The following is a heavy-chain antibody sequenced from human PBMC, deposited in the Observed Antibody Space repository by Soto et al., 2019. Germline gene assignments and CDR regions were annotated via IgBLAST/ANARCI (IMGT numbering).Heavy chain of an antibody. V-gene: IGHV3-21*01. D-gene: IGHD1-26*01. J-gene: IGHJ6*02. Sequence: PGGSLRLSCAASGFTFSSYSMNWVRQAPGKGLEWVSSISSSSSYIYYADSVKGRFTISRDNAKNSLYLQMNSLRAEDTAVYYCAREFGRRGGSYQTRGMDVWGQGTTVTVSS. CDR3: AREFGRRGGSYQTRGMDV. CDR2: ISSSSSYI. CDR1: GFTFSSYS.